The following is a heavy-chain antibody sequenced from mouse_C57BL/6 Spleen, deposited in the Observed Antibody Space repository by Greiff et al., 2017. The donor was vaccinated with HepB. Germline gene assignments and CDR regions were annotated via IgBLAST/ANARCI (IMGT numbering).Heavy chain of an antibody. Sequence: EVQLQQSGPELVKPGASVKISCKASGYTFTDYYMNWVKQSHGKSLEWIGDINPNNGGTSYNQKFKGKATLTVDKSSSTAYMELRSLTSEDSAVYYCAMGSDWYFDVWGTGTTVTVSS. CDR3: AMGSDWYFDV. CDR1: GYTFTDYY. J-gene: IGHJ1*03. V-gene: IGHV1-26*01. CDR2: INPNNGGT.